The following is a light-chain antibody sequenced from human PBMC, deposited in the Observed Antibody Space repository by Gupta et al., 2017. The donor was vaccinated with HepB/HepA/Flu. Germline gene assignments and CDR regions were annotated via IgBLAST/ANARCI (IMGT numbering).Light chain of an antibody. J-gene: IGLJ3*02. CDR2: EVS. Sequence: QSALTQPASVPGSPGQSITITCTGTSSDVGSYKLVSWYQQHPGKAPKLMIYEVSKRPSGVSNRFSGSKSGNTASLTISGLQAEDEADYYCCSYAGSSTLWVFGGGTKLTVL. V-gene: IGLV2-23*02. CDR1: SSDVGSYKL. CDR3: CSYAGSSTLWV.